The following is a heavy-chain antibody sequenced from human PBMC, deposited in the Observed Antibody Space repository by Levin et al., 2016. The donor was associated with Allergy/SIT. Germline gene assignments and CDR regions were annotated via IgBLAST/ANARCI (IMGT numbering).Heavy chain of an antibody. CDR3: ARVHWTPGDWWGDWYFDL. CDR2: ISSSSSYI. Sequence: GGSLRLSCAASGFTFSSYSMNWVRQAPGKGLEWVSSISSSSSYIYYADSVKGRFTISRDNAKNSLYLQMNSLRAEDTAVYYCARVHWTPGDWWGDWYFDLWGRGTLVTVSS. V-gene: IGHV3-21*01. J-gene: IGHJ2*01. CDR1: GFTFSSYS. D-gene: IGHD2-21*02.